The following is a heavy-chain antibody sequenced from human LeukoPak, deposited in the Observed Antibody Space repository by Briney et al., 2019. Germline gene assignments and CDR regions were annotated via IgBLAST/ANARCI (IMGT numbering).Heavy chain of an antibody. CDR1: GGSISSSNW. CDR3: AKDSSTWGNLAGHFDS. J-gene: IGHJ4*02. Sequence: PSGTLSLTCAVSGGSISSSNWWSWVRQPPGKGQEWIGEIYHSGSTNYNPSLKSRVTMSVDTSKNQFSLKLSSVTAADTAVYYCAKDSSTWGNLAGHFDSWGQGTLVTVSS. CDR2: IYHSGST. V-gene: IGHV4-4*02. D-gene: IGHD6-13*01.